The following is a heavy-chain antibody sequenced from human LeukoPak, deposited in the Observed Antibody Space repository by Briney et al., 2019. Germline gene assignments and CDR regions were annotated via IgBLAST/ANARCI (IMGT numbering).Heavy chain of an antibody. Sequence: PSETLSLTCTVSGGSISSYYWSWIRQPPGKGLEWIGYIYYSGSTNYNLSLKSRVTISVHTSKNQFSLKLSSVTAADTAVYYCARGPGDYKQETYYYYYGMDVWGQGTTVTVSS. J-gene: IGHJ6*02. CDR2: IYYSGST. CDR3: ARGPGDYKQETYYYYYGMDV. D-gene: IGHD4-17*01. CDR1: GGSISSYY. V-gene: IGHV4-59*01.